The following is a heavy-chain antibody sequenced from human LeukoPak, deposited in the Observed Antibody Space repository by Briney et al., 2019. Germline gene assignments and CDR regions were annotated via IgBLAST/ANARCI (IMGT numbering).Heavy chain of an antibody. CDR3: ARAYSGYVLFDY. J-gene: IGHJ4*02. D-gene: IGHD5-12*01. CDR1: GFSFSGYS. Sequence: GGSLRLSCAASGFSFSGYSMNWVRQAPGKGLEWVSYITSSGSARYYADSVKGRFTISRDNAKNSLHLQMNSLRDEDTAVYYCARAYSGYVLFDYWGQGPLVTVSS. V-gene: IGHV3-48*02. CDR2: ITSSGSAR.